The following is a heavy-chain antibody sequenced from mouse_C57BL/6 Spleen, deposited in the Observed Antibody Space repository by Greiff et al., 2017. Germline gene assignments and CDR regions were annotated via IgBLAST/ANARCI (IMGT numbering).Heavy chain of an antibody. Sequence: VQLQQHGAELVKPGASVQMSCMASGYTFTSYWITWVKQRPGQGLEWIGDIYPGSGSTNYNAKFKGKATLTVDTAASTAYVQLSSLTSGGSGVYFCARLGPRGYWGEGSTLTVSS. CDR3: ARLGPRGY. J-gene: IGHJ2*01. V-gene: IGHV1-55*01. D-gene: IGHD3-3*01. CDR1: GYTFTSYW. CDR2: IYPGSGST.